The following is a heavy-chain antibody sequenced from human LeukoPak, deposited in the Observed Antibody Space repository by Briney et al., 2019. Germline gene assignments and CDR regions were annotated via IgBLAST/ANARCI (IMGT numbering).Heavy chain of an antibody. CDR3: ARDPWTIVVVTKGYFDL. Sequence: GGSLRLSCAASGFTFSSYAMHWVRQAPGKGLEWVAVISYDGSNKYYADSVRGRFTISRDNSKNTLYLQMNSLRAEDTALYYCARDPWTIVVVTKGYFDLWGRGTTVTVSS. J-gene: IGHJ2*01. CDR1: GFTFSSYA. V-gene: IGHV3-30*04. CDR2: ISYDGSNK. D-gene: IGHD2-21*02.